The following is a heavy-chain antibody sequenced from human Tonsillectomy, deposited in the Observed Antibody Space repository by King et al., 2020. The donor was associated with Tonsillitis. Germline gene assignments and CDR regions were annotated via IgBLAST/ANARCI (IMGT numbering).Heavy chain of an antibody. D-gene: IGHD6-19*01. CDR1: GGSISSYY. Sequence: QLQESGPGLVKPSETLSLPCTVSGGSISSYYWSWFRQPPGKGLEWIGYIYYSGSTNYNPSLKSRVTISIDTTKNQFSMKLSSVTAADTAVYYCARISSSGWYEGDYWGQGTLVTVSS. V-gene: IGHV4-59*01. CDR3: ARISSSGWYEGDY. CDR2: IYYSGST. J-gene: IGHJ4*02.